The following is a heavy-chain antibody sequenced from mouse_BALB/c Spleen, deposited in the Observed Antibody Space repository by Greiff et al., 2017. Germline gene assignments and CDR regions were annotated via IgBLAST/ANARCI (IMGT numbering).Heavy chain of an antibody. Sequence: VQLHQSGAELMKPGASVKISCKATGYTFSSYWIEWVKQRPGHGLEWIGEILPGSGSTNYNEKFKGKATFTADTSSNTAYMQLSSLTSEDSAVYYCATITTVVGGAMDYWGQGTSVTVSS. D-gene: IGHD1-1*01. V-gene: IGHV1-9*01. CDR2: ILPGSGST. J-gene: IGHJ4*01. CDR3: ATITTVVGGAMDY. CDR1: GYTFSSYW.